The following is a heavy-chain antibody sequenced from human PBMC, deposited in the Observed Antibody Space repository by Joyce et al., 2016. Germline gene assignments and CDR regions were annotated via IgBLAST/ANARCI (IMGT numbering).Heavy chain of an antibody. CDR3: NKDRAP. Sequence: EVQLVESGGGLVQPGGSLRLSCAASGFTFSDHFMDWVRPAPGEGLEWIARIRNKANSYTTEYAAAVKGRFTISRDDSKNSLYLQMDSLKTEDTAVYYCNKDRAPWGQGTLVTVSS. V-gene: IGHV3-72*01. J-gene: IGHJ5*02. D-gene: IGHD3-10*01. CDR2: IRNKANSYTT. CDR1: GFTFSDHF.